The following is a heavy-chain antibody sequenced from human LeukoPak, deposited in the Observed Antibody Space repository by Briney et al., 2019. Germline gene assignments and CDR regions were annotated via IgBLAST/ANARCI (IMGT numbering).Heavy chain of an antibody. CDR3: ARDQGSGWYDY. CDR1: GVSISSYY. J-gene: IGHJ4*02. D-gene: IGHD6-19*01. V-gene: IGHV4-4*07. CDR2: IHTSGST. Sequence: SETLSLTGTVSGVSISSYYWSWVRQPAGKGLEWIGRIHTSGSTNYSPSLKSRLTMSVDMSKNQFSLKLNSVTAADTAVYYCARDQGSGWYDYWGQGTLVTVSS.